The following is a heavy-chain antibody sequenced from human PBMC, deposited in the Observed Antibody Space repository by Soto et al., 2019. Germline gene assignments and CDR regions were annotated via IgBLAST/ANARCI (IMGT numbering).Heavy chain of an antibody. Sequence: GGSLRLSCAASGFTFSSYAMHWVRQAPGKGLESVAVISYDGSNKYYADSVKGRFTIFRDNSKNTLYLQMNSLRAEDTAVYYCARGPSSLTRFEDWGQGTLVTVSS. CDR3: ARGPSSLTRFED. V-gene: IGHV3-30-3*01. CDR1: GFTFSSYA. D-gene: IGHD2-2*01. J-gene: IGHJ4*02. CDR2: ISYDGSNK.